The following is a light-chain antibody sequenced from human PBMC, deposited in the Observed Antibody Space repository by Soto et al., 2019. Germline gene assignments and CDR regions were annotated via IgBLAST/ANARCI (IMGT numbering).Light chain of an antibody. V-gene: IGLV2-14*01. CDR2: EVS. J-gene: IGLJ1*01. Sequence: QSALTQPASVSGSPGQSITISCTGTSSDVGGYNYVSWYQQHPGKAPKLMIYEVSNRPSGISSRFSGSKSGNTASLTISGLQDEDEADYYCSSRTSSITYVFGTGTKLTVL. CDR3: SSRTSSITYV. CDR1: SSDVGGYNY.